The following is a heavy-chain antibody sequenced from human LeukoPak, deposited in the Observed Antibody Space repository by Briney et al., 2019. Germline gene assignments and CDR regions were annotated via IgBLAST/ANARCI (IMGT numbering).Heavy chain of an antibody. V-gene: IGHV3-23*01. Sequence: GGSLRLSCAASGFTFSSYAMSWVRQAPGKGLEWVSGILDSGYSTYYANSVKGRFTISRDNSNNTLYLQMNSLRAEDTAVYYCTKLGGHPLHNYYVGVWGKGTTVAVSS. J-gene: IGHJ6*03. CDR2: ILDSGYST. CDR1: GFTFSSYA. CDR3: TKLGGHPLHNYYVGV. D-gene: IGHD3-16*01.